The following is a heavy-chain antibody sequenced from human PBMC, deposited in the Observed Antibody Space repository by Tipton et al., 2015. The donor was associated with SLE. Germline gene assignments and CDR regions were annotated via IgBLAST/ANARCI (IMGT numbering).Heavy chain of an antibody. CDR1: GGSISSYY. J-gene: IGHJ4*02. CDR2: IYYSGST. Sequence: TLSLTCTVSGGSISSYYWSWIRQPPGKGLEWSGYIYYSGSTNYNPSLKSRVTISVDTSKNQFSLKLSSVTAADTAVYYCARVGSGVDYWGQGTLVTVSS. V-gene: IGHV4-59*01. D-gene: IGHD3-10*01. CDR3: ARVGSGVDY.